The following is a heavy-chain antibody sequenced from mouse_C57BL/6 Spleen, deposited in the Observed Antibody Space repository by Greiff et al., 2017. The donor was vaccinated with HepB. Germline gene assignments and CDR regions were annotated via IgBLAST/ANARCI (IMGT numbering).Heavy chain of an antibody. D-gene: IGHD1-1*01. J-gene: IGHJ2*01. Sequence: EVKLVESGGGLVQPGGSLSLSCAASGFTFTDYYMSWVRQPPGKALEWLGFIRNKANGYTTEYSASVKGRFTISRDNSQSILYLQRNARRAEDSATYYCARFSTVVEHYVDYWGQGATLTVSS. CDR3: ARFSTVVEHYVDY. CDR2: IRNKANGYTT. CDR1: GFTFTDYY. V-gene: IGHV7-3*01.